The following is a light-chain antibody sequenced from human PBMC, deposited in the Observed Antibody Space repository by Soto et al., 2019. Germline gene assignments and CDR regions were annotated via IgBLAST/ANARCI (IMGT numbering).Light chain of an antibody. CDR2: AAS. CDR1: QGISSW. CDR3: QQANSFPFT. J-gene: IGKJ3*01. V-gene: IGKV1-12*02. Sequence: DVEMTQSPSTLPTSIGDRVTITCRASQGISSWLAWYQQKPGKAPKLLIYAASSLQSGVPSRFSGSGSGTDFTLTISSLQPEDFATYYCQQANSFPFTFGPGTKVDIK.